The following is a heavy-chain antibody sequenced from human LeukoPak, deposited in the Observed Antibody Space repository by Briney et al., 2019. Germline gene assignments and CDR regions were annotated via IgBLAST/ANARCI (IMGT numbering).Heavy chain of an antibody. D-gene: IGHD4-17*01. CDR1: GFTFSSHA. Sequence: GGSLRLSCAASGFTFSSHAMSGVRQAPGKALEEGSSLSDLCGSTYHADSAKGRFSISRDNSQNTLYLQLNSLRAEDTAVYYCAKGGSTSRVTTSRVVFGYYYYMDVWGKGTPVTVSS. V-gene: IGHV3-23*01. CDR2: LSDLCGST. J-gene: IGHJ6*03. CDR3: AKGGSTSRVTTSRVVFGYYYYMDV.